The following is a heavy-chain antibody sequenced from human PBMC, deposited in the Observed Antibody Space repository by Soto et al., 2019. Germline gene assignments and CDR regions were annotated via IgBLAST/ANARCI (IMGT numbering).Heavy chain of an antibody. CDR1: GFSFSSYS. J-gene: IGHJ4*02. V-gene: IGHV3-7*03. D-gene: IGHD4-4*01. Sequence: EVQLVESGGGLVQPGGSLRLSCAASGFSFSSYSMSWIRQAPGKGLEWRAHIHENGHFKFYVDSVKGRFTISRDDALNSLYLQMNSLRAEDTAMYYCARDEGVPINYRFDYWGQGTLVTVSS. CDR3: ARDEGVPINYRFDY. CDR2: IHENGHFK.